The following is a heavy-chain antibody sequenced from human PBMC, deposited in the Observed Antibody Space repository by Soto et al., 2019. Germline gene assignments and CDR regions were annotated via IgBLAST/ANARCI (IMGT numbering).Heavy chain of an antibody. CDR1: GYTFTSYG. Sequence: GASVKVSCKASGYTFTSYGISWVRQAPGQGLEWMGWISAYNGNTNYAQKLQGRVTMTTNTSTSTAYMELRSLRSDDTAVYYCARDMLRWFGELRDYWGQGTLVTVSS. CDR2: ISAYNGNT. V-gene: IGHV1-18*04. D-gene: IGHD3-10*01. CDR3: ARDMLRWFGELRDY. J-gene: IGHJ4*02.